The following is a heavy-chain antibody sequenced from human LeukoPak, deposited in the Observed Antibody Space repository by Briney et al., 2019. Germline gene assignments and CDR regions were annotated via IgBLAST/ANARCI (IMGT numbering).Heavy chain of an antibody. CDR3: ASGHSSSWYYHDY. D-gene: IGHD6-13*01. Sequence: GTSLRLSCAASGFTFSSYGMHWVRQAPGKGLESVALISYDGSKKYYTDSVKGRFTISRDNSKSTLSLEMSTVRAEDTAVYYCASGHSSSWYYHDYWGQGTLVTVSS. V-gene: IGHV3-30*03. CDR2: ISYDGSKK. CDR1: GFTFSSYG. J-gene: IGHJ4*02.